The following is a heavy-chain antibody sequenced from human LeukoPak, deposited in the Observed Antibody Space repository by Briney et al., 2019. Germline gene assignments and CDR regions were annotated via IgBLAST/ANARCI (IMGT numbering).Heavy chain of an antibody. D-gene: IGHD1-26*01. CDR3: AKDRAGREGFDY. CDR1: GFTFSSYA. Sequence: PGGSVRLSCAASGFTFSSYAMSWVRQAPGKGLEWVSAISGSGGSTYYADSVKGRFTISRDNSKNTLYLQMNSLRAEDTAVYYCAKDRAGREGFDYWGQGTLVTVSS. J-gene: IGHJ4*02. V-gene: IGHV3-23*01. CDR2: ISGSGGST.